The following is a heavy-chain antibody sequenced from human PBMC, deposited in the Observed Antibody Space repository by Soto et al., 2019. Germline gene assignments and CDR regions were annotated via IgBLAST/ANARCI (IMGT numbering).Heavy chain of an antibody. CDR1: GFTFSSYA. CDR2: ISGSGGST. CDR3: ANESRWDLPAAHDYYYYCVDV. V-gene: IGHV3-23*01. J-gene: IGHJ6*03. Sequence: GGSLRLSCAASGFTFSSYAMSWVRQAPGKGLEWVSAISGSGGSTYYADSVKGRFTISRDNSKNTLYLQMNNLRAEDTAVYYGANESRWDLPAAHDYYYYCVDVSCKGTTVTVSS. D-gene: IGHD6-13*01.